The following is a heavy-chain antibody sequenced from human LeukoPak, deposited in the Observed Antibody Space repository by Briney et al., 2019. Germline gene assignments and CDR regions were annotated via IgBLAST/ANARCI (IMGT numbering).Heavy chain of an antibody. Sequence: SETLSLTCTVSGGSISSYYWSWIRQPPGKGLEWIGYIYYSGTTNYNPSLKSRVTISVDTSKNQFSLKLSSVTAADTAVYYCARATYYYDSSGYYYFDYWGQGTLVTVSS. V-gene: IGHV4-59*01. J-gene: IGHJ4*02. CDR1: GGSISSYY. D-gene: IGHD3-22*01. CDR3: ARATYYYDSSGYYYFDY. CDR2: IYYSGTT.